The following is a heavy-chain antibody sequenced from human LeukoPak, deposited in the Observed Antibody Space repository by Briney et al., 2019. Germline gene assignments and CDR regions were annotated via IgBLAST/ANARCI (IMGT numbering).Heavy chain of an antibody. Sequence: GGSLRLSGAASGFTFSTYSMNWVRQAPGKGLEWVSSISNSGGYIFYADSVKGRFTISRDNAKNSLYLQMSSLRAEDTAMYYCARNDNTDQGIDYWGQGTLVTVSS. J-gene: IGHJ4*02. CDR1: GFTFSTYS. D-gene: IGHD3-22*01. CDR3: ARNDNTDQGIDY. V-gene: IGHV3-21*01. CDR2: ISNSGGYI.